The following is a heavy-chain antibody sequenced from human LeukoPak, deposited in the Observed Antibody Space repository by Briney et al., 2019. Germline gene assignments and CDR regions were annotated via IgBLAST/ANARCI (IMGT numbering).Heavy chain of an antibody. CDR1: GGTFSSYV. CDR2: INTNTGNP. D-gene: IGHD6-13*01. CDR3: ARDSAPAGPGFDY. V-gene: IGHV7-4-1*02. J-gene: IGHJ4*02. Sequence: ASVKVSCKASGGTFSSYVISWVRQAPGQGLEWMGWINTNTGNPTYAQGFTGRFVFSLDTSVSTAYLQISSLKAEDTAVYYCARDSAPAGPGFDYWGQGTLVTVSS.